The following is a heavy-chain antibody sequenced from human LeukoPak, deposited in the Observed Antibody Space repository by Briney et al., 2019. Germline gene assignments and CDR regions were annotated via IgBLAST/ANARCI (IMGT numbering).Heavy chain of an antibody. CDR2: IYYSGST. Sequence: SETLSLTCTVSGVSISCYYWSWIRPPRGKGLECIGYIYYSGSTNYNPSLKSRVTILVDTSKNQFSLQLSSVTAADTAVYYCARFVAAAGLLDSWGQGTLVTVSS. D-gene: IGHD6-13*01. V-gene: IGHV4-59*08. CDR3: ARFVAAAGLLDS. CDR1: GVSISCYY. J-gene: IGHJ4*02.